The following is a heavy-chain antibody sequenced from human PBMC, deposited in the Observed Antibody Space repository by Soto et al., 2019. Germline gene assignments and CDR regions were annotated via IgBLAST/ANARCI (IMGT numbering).Heavy chain of an antibody. V-gene: IGHV4-38-2*01. CDR1: GYSISSGYY. CDR3: GRLHVKIDGSGPYFDY. D-gene: IGHD3-22*01. Sequence: PSETLSLTCAVSGYSISSGYYWGWIRLPPGRGLEWIGGIYHSGNTYYNPSLKSRVTISVDTSKNQYSLKLSTVIAADTAVYYWGRLHVKIDGSGPYFDYWGQGTLVTVSS. CDR2: IYHSGNT. J-gene: IGHJ4*02.